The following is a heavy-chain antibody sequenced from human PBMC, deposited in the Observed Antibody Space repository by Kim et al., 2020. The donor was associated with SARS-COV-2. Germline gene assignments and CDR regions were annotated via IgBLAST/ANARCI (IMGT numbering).Heavy chain of an antibody. J-gene: IGHJ5*02. CDR3: ARSRTVTTDNWFDP. D-gene: IGHD4-4*01. Sequence: ARKFHGRVTNTADKSTSTAYMRLGSLRSEDTAVYYCARSRTVTTDNWFDPWGQGTLVTVSS. V-gene: IGHV1-69*02.